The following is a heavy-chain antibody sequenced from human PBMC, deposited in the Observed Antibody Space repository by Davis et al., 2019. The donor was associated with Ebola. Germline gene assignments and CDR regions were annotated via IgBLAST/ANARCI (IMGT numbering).Heavy chain of an antibody. V-gene: IGHV3-48*04. CDR2: ISSSSSTI. J-gene: IGHJ6*02. CDR3: ASSVAVANYGMDV. D-gene: IGHD6-19*01. CDR1: GFTFSSYS. Sequence: GESLKISCAASGFTFSSYSMNWVRQASGKGLEWVSYISSSSSTIYYADSVKGRFTISRDNAKNSLYLQMNSLRAEDTAVYYCASSVAVANYGMDVWGQGTTVTVSS.